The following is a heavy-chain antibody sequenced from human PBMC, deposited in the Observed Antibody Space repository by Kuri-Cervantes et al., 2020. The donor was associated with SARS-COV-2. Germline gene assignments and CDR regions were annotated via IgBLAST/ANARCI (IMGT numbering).Heavy chain of an antibody. V-gene: IGHV3-21*01. J-gene: IGHJ6*02. CDR1: GFTFSSYS. Sequence: GGSLRLSCAASGFTFSSYSMNWVRQAPGKGLEWVSSISSSSSYIYYADSVKGRFTISRDNAKNSLYLQMNSLRVEDTAVYYCARDSSTVVGRKGYYGMDVWGQGTAVTVSS. CDR3: ARDSSTVVGRKGYYGMDV. CDR2: ISSSSSYI. D-gene: IGHD2-2*01.